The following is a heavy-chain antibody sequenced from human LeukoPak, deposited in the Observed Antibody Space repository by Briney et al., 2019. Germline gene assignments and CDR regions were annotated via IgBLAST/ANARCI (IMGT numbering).Heavy chain of an antibody. V-gene: IGHV1-3*03. CDR2: INTGNGNT. D-gene: IGHD3-10*01. Sequence: ASVKVSCKASGYTFTSYTMHWVRQAPGQRLEWTGWINTGNGNTKYSPEFQGRVTITRDTSASTAYKELSSLRSEDMAVYYCARGARFRSYGSGTYYTSLPFDPWGQGTLVTVSS. CDR3: ARGARFRSYGSGTYYTSLPFDP. J-gene: IGHJ5*02. CDR1: GYTFTSYT.